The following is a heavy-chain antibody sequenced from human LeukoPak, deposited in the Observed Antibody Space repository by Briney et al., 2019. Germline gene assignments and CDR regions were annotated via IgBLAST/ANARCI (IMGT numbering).Heavy chain of an antibody. D-gene: IGHD3-9*01. CDR3: AWTYYDILTGYYNFDY. CDR2: IYYSVST. V-gene: IGHV4-30-4*08. Sequence: AQTLSLTCTVSSGSISSGDYYRSWVRQPPGRGLEWIGYIYYSVSTYYDPSLKSRVTISVDTSKNHLSLKLSSVTAADTAVYYCAWTYYDILTGYYNFDYWGQGTLVTVSS. J-gene: IGHJ4*02. CDR1: SGSISSGDYY.